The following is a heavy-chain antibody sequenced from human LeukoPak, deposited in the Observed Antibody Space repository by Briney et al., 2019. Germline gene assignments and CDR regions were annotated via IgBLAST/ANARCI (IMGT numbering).Heavy chain of an antibody. D-gene: IGHD3-3*01. J-gene: IGHJ6*02. V-gene: IGHV3-48*01. Sequence: PGGSLRLSCAASGFTVGSYSMNWVRQVPGKGLEWVSHISSSGSMIWYGESVKGRFTISRDNSKNTLYLQMNSLRAEDTAVYHCAKDLPDFWSGEYYYYYGMDVWGQGTTVTVSS. CDR1: GFTVGSYS. CDR3: AKDLPDFWSGEYYYYYGMDV. CDR2: ISSSGSMI.